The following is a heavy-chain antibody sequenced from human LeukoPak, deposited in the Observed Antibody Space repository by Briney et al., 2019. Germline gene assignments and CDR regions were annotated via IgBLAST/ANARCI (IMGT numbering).Heavy chain of an antibody. CDR2: INTHTGNP. Sequence: ASVKVSCKASGYTFTGYYMHWVRQAPGQGLEWMGLINTHTGNPTYAQGFTGRFVFSLDTSVSTAYLQISSLKAEDTAVYYCARADPPVVRRDSYYYYMDVWGKGTTVTVSS. D-gene: IGHD4-23*01. V-gene: IGHV7-4-1*02. J-gene: IGHJ6*03. CDR3: ARADPPVVRRDSYYYYMDV. CDR1: GYTFTGYY.